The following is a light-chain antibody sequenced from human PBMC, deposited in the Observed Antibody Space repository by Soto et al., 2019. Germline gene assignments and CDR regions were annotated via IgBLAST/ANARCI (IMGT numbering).Light chain of an antibody. V-gene: IGKV1-6*01. CDR1: QGIRYD. J-gene: IGKJ1*01. Sequence: AIQMTQSPSSLSASIGDRVTITCRASQGIRYDLGWYQQKPGKAPELLIYTTSRLQSGVPSRFSGSGSGTDFPLTISSLQPEDFATYFCLQNYNYPWTFGQGTKVEIK. CDR3: LQNYNYPWT. CDR2: TTS.